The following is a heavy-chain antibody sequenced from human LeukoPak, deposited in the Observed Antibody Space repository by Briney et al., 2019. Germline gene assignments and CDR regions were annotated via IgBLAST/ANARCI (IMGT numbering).Heavy chain of an antibody. CDR3: AKDPRGDAFDI. CDR2: ICGSGGST. V-gene: IGHV3-23*01. J-gene: IGHJ3*02. CDR1: GGSISSGHY. Sequence: ETLSLTCAVSGGSISSGHYWAWVRQAPGKGLEWVSAICGSGGSTYYADSVKGRFTISRDNSKNTLYLQMNSLRAEDTAVYYCAKDPRGDAFDIWGQGTMVTVSS.